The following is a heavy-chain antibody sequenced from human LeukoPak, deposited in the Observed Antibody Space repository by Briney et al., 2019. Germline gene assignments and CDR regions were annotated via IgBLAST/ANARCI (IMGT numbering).Heavy chain of an antibody. CDR1: EFTFISYG. J-gene: IGHJ4*02. CDR3: ARSSGSDY. Sequence: GRSLRLSCGASEFTFISYGMHWFRQAPGKGLEWVAVISYDGSNKYYADSVKGRFTISRDNSKNTLYLQMNSLRAEDTAVYYCARSSGSDYWGQGTLVTVSS. CDR2: ISYDGSNK. D-gene: IGHD1-26*01. V-gene: IGHV3-30*03.